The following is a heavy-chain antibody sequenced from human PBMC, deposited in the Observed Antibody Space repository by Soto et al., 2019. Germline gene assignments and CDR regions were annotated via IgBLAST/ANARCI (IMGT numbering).Heavy chain of an antibody. CDR1: DFSISNYG. CDR3: AKDVNYDILAGYYYY. D-gene: IGHD3-9*01. J-gene: IGHJ4*02. V-gene: IGHV3-23*01. Sequence: EVQLLESGGGLVQPGGSLRLSCAASDFSISNYGMTWVRQAPGKGLEWVSTIRGRGGDTYYADSVRGRFTISRDTSKNTLFLQMRSLRAEDTAVYYCAKDVNYDILAGYYYYWGQGTQVTVSS. CDR2: IRGRGGDT.